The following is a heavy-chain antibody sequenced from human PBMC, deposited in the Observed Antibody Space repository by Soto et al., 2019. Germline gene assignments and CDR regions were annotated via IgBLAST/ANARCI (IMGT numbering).Heavy chain of an antibody. CDR1: GGTFSSYA. J-gene: IGHJ6*02. CDR2: IIPIFGTA. Sequence: QVQLVQSGAEVKKPGSSVKVSCKASGGTFSSYAISWVRQAPGQGLEWMGGIIPIFGTAKYAQKFQCRVTITADESTRTAYMELSRLRSEDTAVYYCARAPGKYAYYYCGMYVWGQGTTVTVSS. CDR3: ARAPGKYAYYYCGMYV. D-gene: IGHD2-2*01. V-gene: IGHV1-69*01.